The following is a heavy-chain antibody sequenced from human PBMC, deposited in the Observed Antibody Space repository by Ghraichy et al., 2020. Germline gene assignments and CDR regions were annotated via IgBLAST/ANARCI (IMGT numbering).Heavy chain of an antibody. CDR3: ARSLSIMVRGNDPFDI. D-gene: IGHD3-10*01. CDR1: GFIFDDSD. V-gene: IGHV3-20*04. J-gene: IGHJ3*02. Sequence: GGSLRLSCAASGFIFDDSDMNWVRQAAGKGLEWVSSINWNGGSATYADSVKGRFTISRDNAKNSLYLQMNSLRAEDTALYFCARSLSIMVRGNDPFDIWGQGTMVTVSS. CDR2: INWNGGSA.